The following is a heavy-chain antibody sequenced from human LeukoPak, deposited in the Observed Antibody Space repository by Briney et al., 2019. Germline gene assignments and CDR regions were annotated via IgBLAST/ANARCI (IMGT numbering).Heavy chain of an antibody. CDR2: IIPIFGTA. CDR3: APRLRYFDWSFNDP. J-gene: IGHJ5*02. CDR1: GGTFSSYA. V-gene: IGHV1-69*06. D-gene: IGHD3-9*01. Sequence: ASVKVSCKASGGTFSSYAISWVRQAPGQGLEWMGGIIPIFGTAIYAQKFQGRVTMTEDTSTDTSYMELSSLRSEDTAVYYCAPRLRYFDWSFNDPWGQGTLVTVSS.